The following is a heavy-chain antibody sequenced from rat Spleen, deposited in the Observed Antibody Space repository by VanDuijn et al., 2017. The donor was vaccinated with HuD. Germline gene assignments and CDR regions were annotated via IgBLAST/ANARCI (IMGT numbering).Heavy chain of an antibody. D-gene: IGHD4-3*01. CDR1: GFTFNRYW. CDR2: IDTDGSRT. V-gene: IGHV5-58*01. CDR3: AVAGYGY. Sequence: EVQLVESGGGLVQPGRSLKLSCAASGFTFNRYWMYWVRQAPGKGLEWVSSIDTDGSRTYYPDSVRGRFTISRDNAENTAYLQMNSLWSEDTATYYCAVAGYGYWGQGTLVTVSS. J-gene: IGHJ3*01.